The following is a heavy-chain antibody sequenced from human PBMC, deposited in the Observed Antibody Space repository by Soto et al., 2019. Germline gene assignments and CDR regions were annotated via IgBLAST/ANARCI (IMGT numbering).Heavy chain of an antibody. J-gene: IGHJ4*02. Sequence: GGSLRLSCAASGVTLNSYWMSWVRQAPGKGLEWVANIKGDGSEKYYVDSVRGRFAISRDNAKNSLYLQMNSLRAEDTAVYYCARHFGRDLDYWGQGTLVTVSS. CDR3: ARHFGRDLDY. V-gene: IGHV3-7*01. CDR2: IKGDGSEK. CDR1: GVTLNSYW. D-gene: IGHD3-3*01.